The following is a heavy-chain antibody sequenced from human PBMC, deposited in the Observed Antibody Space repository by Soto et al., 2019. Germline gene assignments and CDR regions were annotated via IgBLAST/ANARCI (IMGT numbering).Heavy chain of an antibody. CDR3: ARELAAAFNWFDP. CDR1: GFTVSSNY. Sequence: EVQLVKSGGGLVQPGGSLRLSCAASGFTVSSNYMSWVRQAPGKGLEWVSVIYSGGSTYYADSVKGRFTISRDNSKNTLYLQMNSLRAEDTAVYYCARELAAAFNWFDPWGQGTLVTVSS. D-gene: IGHD6-13*01. J-gene: IGHJ5*02. CDR2: IYSGGST. V-gene: IGHV3-66*01.